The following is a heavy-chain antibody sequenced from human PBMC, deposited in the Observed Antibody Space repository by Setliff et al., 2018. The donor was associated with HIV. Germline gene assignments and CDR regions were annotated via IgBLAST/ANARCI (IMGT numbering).Heavy chain of an antibody. D-gene: IGHD6-13*01. J-gene: IGHJ5*02. V-gene: IGHV1-18*01. CDR3: ARATGAADL. CDR2: INTHNGNT. CDR1: GYIFTTFG. Sequence: ASVKVSCKASGYIFTTFGFSWVRQAPGQGLEWMGWINTHNGNTHYAQRFQGRVTMTRDTSTTTAYMELRSLRSDATAVYYCARATGAADLWGQGTKVTVSS.